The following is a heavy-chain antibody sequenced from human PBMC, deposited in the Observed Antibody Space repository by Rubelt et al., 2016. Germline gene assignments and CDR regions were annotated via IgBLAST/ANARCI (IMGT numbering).Heavy chain of an antibody. CDR1: GYTLTELS. CDR3: ATDPRGAVALNY. V-gene: IGHV1-24*01. CDR2: FDPEDGET. D-gene: IGHD6-19*01. J-gene: IGHJ4*02. Sequence: QVQLVQSGAEVKKPGASVKVSCKVSGYTLTELSMHWVRQAPGKGLEWMGGFDPEDGETIYAQTFQCRVTMTDATSTDTAYRELSSLRSEDTAVYDCATDPRGAVALNYRGQGTLVTVSS.